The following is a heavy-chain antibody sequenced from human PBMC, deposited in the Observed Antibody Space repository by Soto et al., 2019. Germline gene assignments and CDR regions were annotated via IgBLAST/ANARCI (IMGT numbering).Heavy chain of an antibody. V-gene: IGHV4-31*03. J-gene: IGHJ4*02. CDR2: IYYSGNT. Sequence: QVQLQESGPGLVKPSQTLSLTCTVSGGSISSGGYYWSWIRQHPGKGLEWIGYIYYSGNTSYNPSRKRRLTISVDTSKNQSALKLSSVTAADTAVYYCARGVIHWGQGTLVTVS. CDR3: ARGVIH. CDR1: GGSISSGGYY. D-gene: IGHD3-16*02.